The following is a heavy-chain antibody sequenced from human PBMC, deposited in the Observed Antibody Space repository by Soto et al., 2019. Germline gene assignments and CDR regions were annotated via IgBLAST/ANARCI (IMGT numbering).Heavy chain of an antibody. CDR3: AKGKSSNYVSHAFDV. D-gene: IGHD3-10*02. CDR1: GFNFNTYA. V-gene: IGHV3-23*01. J-gene: IGHJ3*01. Sequence: EVRVLESGGGLVQPGGSLRLSCAASGFNFNTYAMSWVRQAPGKGLEWVSGISGGGGSIHYVDSVKGRFTISRDNSKNTLYLQMSSLRGEDTAVYYCAKGKSSNYVSHAFDVWGQGTMVTVSS. CDR2: ISGGGGSI.